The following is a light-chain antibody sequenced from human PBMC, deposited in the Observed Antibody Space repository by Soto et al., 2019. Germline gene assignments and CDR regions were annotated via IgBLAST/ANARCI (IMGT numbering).Light chain of an antibody. J-gene: IGLJ1*01. V-gene: IGLV1-40*01. CDR3: GSWDSSLSAYV. Sequence: QSVLTQPPSVSGAPGQRVTISCAGSSSNIGAGYDVHWYQQLPGTAPKVLISGNSNRPSGVPDRFSGSKSGTSASLAITGLQTGDEADYYCGSWDSSLSAYVFGTGTKLTVL. CDR2: GNS. CDR1: SSNIGAGYD.